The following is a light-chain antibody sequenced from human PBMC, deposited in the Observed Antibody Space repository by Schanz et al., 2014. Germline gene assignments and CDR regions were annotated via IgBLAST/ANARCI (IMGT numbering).Light chain of an antibody. V-gene: IGKV3D-15*01. Sequence: EIVLTQSPGTLSLSPGERATLSCKASQSISGYDLAWYQQKPGQAPRLLIYGAFDRATGIPDRFSGSGSGTEFTLTISSLQSEDFALYFCQQYNDWPPMYTFGQGTKLEIK. CDR3: QQYNDWPPMYT. CDR1: QSISGY. CDR2: GAF. J-gene: IGKJ2*01.